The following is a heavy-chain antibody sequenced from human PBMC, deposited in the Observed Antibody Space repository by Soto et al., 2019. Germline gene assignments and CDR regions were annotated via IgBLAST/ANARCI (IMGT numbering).Heavy chain of an antibody. CDR2: ISEDAETD. CDR1: GFTFSDFG. D-gene: IGHD3-10*01. Sequence: PGGSLRLSCVASGFTFSDFGKHWVRQRPGKGLEWLAVISEDAETDFHADSVKGRFTVSRDNFKETLYLQMNGLTTDDSAVYFCAKAPFRRPYYFYGMDVWGQGTTVTVCS. J-gene: IGHJ6*02. V-gene: IGHV3-30*18. CDR3: AKAPFRRPYYFYGMDV.